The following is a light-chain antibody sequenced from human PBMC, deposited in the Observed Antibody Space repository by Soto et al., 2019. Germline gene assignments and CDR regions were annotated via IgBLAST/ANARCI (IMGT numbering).Light chain of an antibody. Sequence: EAVLTQSPGTLSLSPGERATLPCRASQSVSSNYLAWYQQNPGLAPRLLIYDASRRATGIPDRFSGSGSGADFILSISRLEPEDFAVYYCQQYGSSPWTFGQGTKVDIK. CDR1: QSVSSNY. J-gene: IGKJ1*01. CDR3: QQYGSSPWT. CDR2: DAS. V-gene: IGKV3D-20*01.